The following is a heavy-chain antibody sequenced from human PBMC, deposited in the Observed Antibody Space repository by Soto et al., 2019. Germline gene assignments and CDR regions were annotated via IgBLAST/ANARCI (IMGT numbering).Heavy chain of an antibody. D-gene: IGHD2-2*01. J-gene: IGHJ6*02. Sequence: QVQLVQSAAEVKKPGSSVKISCKASGDTFINYSFSWMRQTPGQGLEWMGGIVPMSGGPNSAEKFHDRLTITADQSTGPVTMQFSRLTSDDTAVYYCSRVGIRLIPADLGGGYHFEGLDVWGQGTNVTVS. CDR1: GDTFINYS. CDR2: IVPMSGGP. V-gene: IGHV1-69*01. CDR3: SRVGIRLIPADLGGGYHFEGLDV.